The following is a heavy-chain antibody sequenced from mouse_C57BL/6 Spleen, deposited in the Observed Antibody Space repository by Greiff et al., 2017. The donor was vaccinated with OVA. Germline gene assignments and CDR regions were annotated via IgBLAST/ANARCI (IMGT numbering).Heavy chain of an antibody. CDR3: ARLGYEGY. D-gene: IGHD2-12*01. CDR1: GFSLTSYG. J-gene: IGHJ2*01. Sequence: QVQLKQSGPGLVQPSQSLSITCTVSGFSLTSYGVHWVRQSPGKGLEWLGVIWSGGSTDYNAAFISRLSISKDNSKSQVFFKMNSLQADDTAIYYCARLGYEGYWGQGTTLTVSS. V-gene: IGHV2-2*01. CDR2: IWSGGST.